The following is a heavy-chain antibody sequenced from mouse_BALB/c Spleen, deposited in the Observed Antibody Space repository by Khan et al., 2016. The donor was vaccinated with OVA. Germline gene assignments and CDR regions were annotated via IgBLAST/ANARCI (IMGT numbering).Heavy chain of an antibody. V-gene: IGHV2-9*02. J-gene: IGHJ2*01. D-gene: IGHD3-3*01. CDR3: ARSKYLARY. Sequence: QVQLKQSGPGLVAPSQSLSITCTVYGYSLTRYGVHWVRQPPGKGLEWLGLIWAGGSTNYNWALISRLSISIDNSKSLVFIIMNSLQTDDTALYYCARSKYLARYWGQGTTLTVSS. CDR1: GYSLTRYG. CDR2: IWAGGST.